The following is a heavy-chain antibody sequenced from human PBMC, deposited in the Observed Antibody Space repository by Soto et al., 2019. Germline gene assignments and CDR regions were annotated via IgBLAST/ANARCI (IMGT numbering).Heavy chain of an antibody. CDR2: IIPIFGTA. D-gene: IGHD3-3*01. CDR1: GGTFSSYA. J-gene: IGHJ4*01. CDR3: ARAETIKLAFYVRSGYYTPFDY. Sequence: SVKVSCKASGGTFSSYAISWVRQAPGQGLEWMGGIIPIFGTANYAQKFQGRVTSTADESTSTAYMELSSLRSEDTAVYYCARAETIKLAFYVRSGYYTPFDYWG. V-gene: IGHV1-69*13.